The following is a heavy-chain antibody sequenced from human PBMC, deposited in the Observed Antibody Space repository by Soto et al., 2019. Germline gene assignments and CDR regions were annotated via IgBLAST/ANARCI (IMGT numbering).Heavy chain of an antibody. CDR2: ISSTGALM. J-gene: IGHJ4*02. CDR3: ARDRLARGIPVAGRIDY. CDR1: GFIFSQYS. V-gene: IGHV3-21*01. Sequence: GGSLTLSRAASGFIFSQYSMNWVRQAPGKGLEWVSSISSTGALMYYADSVKGRFTISRDDADNSLYLQMNSLRVEDTAVYYCARDRLARGIPVAGRIDYWGQGALVTVSS. D-gene: IGHD6-19*01.